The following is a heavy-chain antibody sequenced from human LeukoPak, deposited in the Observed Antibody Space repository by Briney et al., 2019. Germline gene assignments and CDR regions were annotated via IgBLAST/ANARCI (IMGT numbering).Heavy chain of an antibody. Sequence: PSETLSLTCTVSGGSISSYYWSWIRQPPGKGLEGIGYIYYSGSTNYNPSLKSRVTISVDTSKNQFSLKLRSVTAADTAVYYCARSASTFGGVIVSPRFYFDYWGQGTLVTVSS. V-gene: IGHV4-59*01. CDR2: IYYSGST. D-gene: IGHD3-16*02. J-gene: IGHJ4*02. CDR3: ARSASTFGGVIVSPRFYFDY. CDR1: GGSISSYY.